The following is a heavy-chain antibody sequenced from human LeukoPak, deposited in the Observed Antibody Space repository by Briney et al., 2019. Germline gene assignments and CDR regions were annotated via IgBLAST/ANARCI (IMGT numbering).Heavy chain of an antibody. CDR1: GGSISSSSYY. Sequence: PSETLSLTCTVSGGSISSSSYYWGWIRQSPGKGLEWIGSIHYRGTTYYNPSLKSRVTISVDTSNNQFSLKLSSVTAADTAVYYCVRGGQVLLWFGEFSHWGQGTLVTVSS. V-gene: IGHV4-39*07. CDR3: VRGGQVLLWFGEFSH. J-gene: IGHJ4*02. CDR2: IHYRGTT. D-gene: IGHD3-10*01.